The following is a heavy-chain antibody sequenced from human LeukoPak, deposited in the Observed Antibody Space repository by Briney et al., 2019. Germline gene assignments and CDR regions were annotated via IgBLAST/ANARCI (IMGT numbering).Heavy chain of an antibody. D-gene: IGHD4-17*01. CDR1: GFTFSGYE. CDR2: INHRGTT. CDR3: ARRLGDYEPFDY. J-gene: IGHJ4*02. V-gene: IGHV4-34*01. Sequence: LRLSCAASGFTFSGYEMNWVRQAPGKGLEWIGEINHRGTTNYNPSLKSRVTISVDMSKNQFSLKLTSVTAADTAVFYCARRLGDYEPFDYWGQGTLVTVSS.